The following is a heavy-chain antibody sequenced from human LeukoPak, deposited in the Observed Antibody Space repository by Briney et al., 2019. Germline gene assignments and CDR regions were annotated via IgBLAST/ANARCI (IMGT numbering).Heavy chain of an antibody. J-gene: IGHJ4*02. Sequence: SETLSLTCTVSGGSISSYYWSWIRQPPGKGLEWIGYIYYSGSTNYNPSLKSRVTISVDTSKNQFSLKLSSVTAADTAVYYCARGDSSGYYPFDYWGQGTLVTVSS. D-gene: IGHD3-22*01. V-gene: IGHV4-59*01. CDR2: IYYSGST. CDR3: ARGDSSGYYPFDY. CDR1: GGSISSYY.